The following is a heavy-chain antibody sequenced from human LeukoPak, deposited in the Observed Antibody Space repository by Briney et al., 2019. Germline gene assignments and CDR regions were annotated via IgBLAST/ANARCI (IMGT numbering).Heavy chain of an antibody. CDR2: IYYSGST. Sequence: PSETLSLTCTVSGGSISSGGYYWSWIRQHPGKGLEWIGYIYYSGSTYYNPSLKSRVTISVDTSKNQFSLKLSSVTAADTAVYYCARVGYSSSWYGSWFDPWGQGTLVTVSS. D-gene: IGHD6-13*01. CDR3: ARVGYSSSWYGSWFDP. CDR1: GGSISSGGYY. J-gene: IGHJ5*02. V-gene: IGHV4-31*03.